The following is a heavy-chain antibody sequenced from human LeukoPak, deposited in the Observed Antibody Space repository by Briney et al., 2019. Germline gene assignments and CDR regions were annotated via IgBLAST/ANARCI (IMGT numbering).Heavy chain of an antibody. CDR1: GGSFSGYY. D-gene: IGHD1-26*01. CDR3: ARGRIVPKRGWFDP. J-gene: IGHJ5*02. CDR2: INHSGST. Sequence: SETLSLTCAVYGGSFSGYYWSWIRQPPGKGLEWIGEINHSGSTNHNPSLKSRVTISVDTSKNQFSLKLSSVTAADTAVYYCARGRIVPKRGWFDPWGQGTLVTVSS. V-gene: IGHV4-34*01.